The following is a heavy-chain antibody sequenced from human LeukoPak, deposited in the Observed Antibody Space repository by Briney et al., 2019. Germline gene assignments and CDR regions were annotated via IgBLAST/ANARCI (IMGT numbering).Heavy chain of an antibody. CDR3: AREMIGRDYGMDV. D-gene: IGHD3-22*01. CDR2: ISGSSTYI. V-gene: IGHV3-21*01. CDR1: GFTFGSFS. J-gene: IGHJ6*02. Sequence: NTGGSLRLSCAASGFTFGSFSMKWVRQAPGKGLEWVSSISGSSTYIYYADSVKGRLTIARDNAKNSLYLQMNSLRAADTAVYYCAREMIGRDYGMDVWGQGTTVTVSS.